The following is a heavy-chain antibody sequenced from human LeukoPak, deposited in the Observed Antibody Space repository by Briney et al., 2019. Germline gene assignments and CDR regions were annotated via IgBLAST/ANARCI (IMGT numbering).Heavy chain of an antibody. CDR1: RFTFSSYT. D-gene: IGHD4-17*01. Sequence: VGSLRLSCSASRFTFSSYTMNWFRQAPGEGLEWVSSIDTSSTYIYYADSVKGGFTISRDNAQNSLYLQMNSLRAEDTAVYYCTRGSYGDYEYWGQGTLVTVSS. J-gene: IGHJ4*02. CDR3: TRGSYGDYEY. CDR2: IDTSSTYI. V-gene: IGHV3-21*01.